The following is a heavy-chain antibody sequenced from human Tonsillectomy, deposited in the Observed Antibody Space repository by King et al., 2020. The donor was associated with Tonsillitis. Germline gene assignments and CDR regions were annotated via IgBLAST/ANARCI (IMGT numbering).Heavy chain of an antibody. Sequence: QVQLVESGGGVVQPGRSLRLSCAASGFTFSSSAMHWVRQAPGKGLEWVAVIRHDGSNKYYADSVKGRFTISRDNSKNTLYLEMNSLRAEDTAVYFCARESYYAILTGLDYWGQGTLVTVSS. V-gene: IGHV3-33*08. D-gene: IGHD3-9*01. J-gene: IGHJ4*02. CDR2: IRHDGSNK. CDR1: GFTFSSSA. CDR3: ARESYYAILTGLDY.